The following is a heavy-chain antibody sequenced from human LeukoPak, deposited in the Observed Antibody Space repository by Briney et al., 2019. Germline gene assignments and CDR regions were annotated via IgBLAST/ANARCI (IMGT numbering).Heavy chain of an antibody. CDR3: ARHHTRHSGYEPTDY. D-gene: IGHD5-12*01. J-gene: IGHJ4*02. CDR2: IYPGDSDT. CDR1: GYSFTSYW. Sequence: GESLKISCKGSGYSFTSYWIGWVRQMPGKGLEWMGIIYPGDSDTRYSPSFQGQVTISADKSISTAYLQWSSLKASDTAMYYCARHHTRHSGYEPTDYWGQGTLVTVSS. V-gene: IGHV5-51*01.